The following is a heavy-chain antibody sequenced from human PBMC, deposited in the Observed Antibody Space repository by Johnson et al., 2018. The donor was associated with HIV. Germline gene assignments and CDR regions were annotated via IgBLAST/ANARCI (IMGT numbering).Heavy chain of an antibody. Sequence: MLLVESGGILVQPGGSLRLSCAASGFTFSSYTMHWVRQAPGKGLEYVSSISTNGGRTHYANSVKGRFTISRDNSKNTLYLQMGSLRAEDTAVYYCARGGSCYNAHFDIWSQGTMVTVSS. V-gene: IGHV3-64*01. CDR2: ISTNGGRT. D-gene: IGHD2-15*01. CDR1: GFTFSSYT. J-gene: IGHJ3*02. CDR3: ARGGSCYNAHFDI.